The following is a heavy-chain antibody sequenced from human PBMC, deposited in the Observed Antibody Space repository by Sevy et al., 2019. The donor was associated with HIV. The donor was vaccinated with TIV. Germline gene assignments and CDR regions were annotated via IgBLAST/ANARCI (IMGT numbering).Heavy chain of an antibody. V-gene: IGHV3-23*01. CDR3: AREGCTKPHDY. CDR2: LSFGCGEI. D-gene: IGHD2-8*01. Sequence: GSSLRLSCAASGFTFSKYSMSWVRQPPGTGLEWVSTLSFGCGEINYADSVKGRFTISRDNSKSSVYLQMNNLRPEDTAVYYCAREGCTKPHDYWGQGTLVTVSS. J-gene: IGHJ4*02. CDR1: GFTFSKYS.